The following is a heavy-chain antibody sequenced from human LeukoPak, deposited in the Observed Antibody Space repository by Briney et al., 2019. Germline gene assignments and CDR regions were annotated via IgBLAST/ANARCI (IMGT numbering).Heavy chain of an antibody. V-gene: IGHV4-30-4*01. CDR3: ASQTNVLLWFGESKYYFDY. D-gene: IGHD3-10*01. CDR1: GGSISSGDYY. Sequence: SETLSLTCTVSGGSISSGDYYWSWIRQPPGRGLEWIGYIYYSGSTYYNPSLKSRVTISVDTSRKQFSLKLSSVTAADTAVYYCASQTNVLLWFGESKYYFDYWGQGTLVTVSS. J-gene: IGHJ4*02. CDR2: IYYSGST.